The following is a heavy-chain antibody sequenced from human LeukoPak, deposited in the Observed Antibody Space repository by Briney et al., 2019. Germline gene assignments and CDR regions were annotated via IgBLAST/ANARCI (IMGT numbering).Heavy chain of an antibody. D-gene: IGHD6-19*01. Sequence: ASVKVSCKASAYTFTGYYIHWVRQAPGQGLEWMGWINPNSGGTNITQKFQGRVTMTRDTSISTAYMELSRLRSDDTAVYYCARDRAESQWLVRYWFDPWGQGTLVTVSS. CDR1: AYTFTGYY. CDR3: ARDRAESQWLVRYWFDP. J-gene: IGHJ5*02. CDR2: INPNSGGT. V-gene: IGHV1-2*02.